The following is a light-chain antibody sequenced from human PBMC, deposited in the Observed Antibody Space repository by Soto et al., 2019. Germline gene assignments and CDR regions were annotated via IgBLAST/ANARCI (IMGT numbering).Light chain of an antibody. Sequence: QAVLTQPPSVSGAPGQRVTISCTGSSPNNGAGYDVHRYQQLPGTAPKLLIYGNSKRPPGVPDRFSGSKSGTSASLAITGLQAEDEADYYCQSYDSSLSGYVFGTGTKVTVL. J-gene: IGLJ1*01. CDR2: GNS. CDR1: SPNNGAGYD. CDR3: QSYDSSLSGYV. V-gene: IGLV1-40*01.